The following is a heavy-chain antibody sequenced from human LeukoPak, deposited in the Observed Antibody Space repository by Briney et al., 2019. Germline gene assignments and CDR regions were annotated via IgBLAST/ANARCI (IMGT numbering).Heavy chain of an antibody. V-gene: IGHV3-7*03. CDR3: ARDKSCSSASCQKYYFDY. Sequence: PGGSLRLSCAASGFTFSSYGISWVRQAPGKGLEWVANIKQDGSEKYYVDSVKGRFTISRDNAKNSLYLQMNSLRAEDTAIYYCARDKSCSSASCQKYYFDYWGQGTLVTVSS. D-gene: IGHD2-2*01. CDR1: GFTFSSYG. J-gene: IGHJ4*02. CDR2: IKQDGSEK.